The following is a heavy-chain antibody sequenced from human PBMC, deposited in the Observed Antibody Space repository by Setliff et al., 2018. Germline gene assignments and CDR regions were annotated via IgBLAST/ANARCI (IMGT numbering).Heavy chain of an antibody. CDR1: GGSISSSSYY. CDR2: IYYSGST. J-gene: IGHJ3*02. Sequence: PSETLSLTCTVSGGSISSSSYYWGWIRQHPGKGLEWIGYIYYSGSTYYNPSLKSRVTISVDTSKNQFSLKLSSVTAADTAVYYCARDPLTTNRRRAFDIWGQGTMVTVSS. D-gene: IGHD4-17*01. V-gene: IGHV4-31*03. CDR3: ARDPLTTNRRRAFDI.